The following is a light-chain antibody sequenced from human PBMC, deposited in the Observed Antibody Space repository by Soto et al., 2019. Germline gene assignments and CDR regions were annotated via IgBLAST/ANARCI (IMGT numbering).Light chain of an antibody. Sequence: EIVLTQSPATLSLFPGERANLTCRASQSVSRDLAWYQQKPGQAPRLLIYDVSNRATGIPARFSGSGSGTDFTLTISSLEPEDFAVYYCQQRSNWPSTFGQGTKLEIK. CDR1: QSVSRD. J-gene: IGKJ2*01. CDR3: QQRSNWPST. CDR2: DVS. V-gene: IGKV3-11*01.